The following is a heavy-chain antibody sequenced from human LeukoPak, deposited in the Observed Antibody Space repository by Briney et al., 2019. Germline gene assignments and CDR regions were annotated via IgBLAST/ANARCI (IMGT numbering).Heavy chain of an antibody. CDR1: GFTFSSYA. V-gene: IGHV3-23*01. CDR3: AKGSGWEPYYYYYYMDV. Sequence: GGSLRLSCAASGFTFSSYAMSWVRQAPGKGLEWVSAISGSGGSTYYADSVKGRFTISRDNSKNTLYLQMNSLRAEDTAVYYCAKGSGWEPYYYYYYMDVWGKGTTVTVSS. CDR2: ISGSGGST. D-gene: IGHD6-19*01. J-gene: IGHJ6*03.